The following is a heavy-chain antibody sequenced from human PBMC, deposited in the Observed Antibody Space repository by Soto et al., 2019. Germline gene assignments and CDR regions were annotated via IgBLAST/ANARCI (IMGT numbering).Heavy chain of an antibody. CDR1: GGSFSDYY. J-gene: IGHJ6*03. CDR3: ARVSRTVTYYYYYMDV. V-gene: IGHV4-34*01. CDR2: INHSGST. D-gene: IGHD4-4*01. Sequence: SETLSLTCAVYGGSFSDYYWSWIRQPPGKGLEWIGEINHSGSTNYNPSLKSRVTISIDTSKNQFSLRLNSVTAADTAVYYCARVSRTVTYYYYYMDVWGKGTTVTVSS.